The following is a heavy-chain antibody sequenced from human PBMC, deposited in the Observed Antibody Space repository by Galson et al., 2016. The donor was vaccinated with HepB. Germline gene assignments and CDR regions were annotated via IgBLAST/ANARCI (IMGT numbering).Heavy chain of an antibody. J-gene: IGHJ6*02. V-gene: IGHV3-33*01. CDR3: ARESARSSGWDNLYYHGMDV. CDR1: GFDFRSHG. Sequence: SLRLSCAASGFDFRSHGMHWVRQAPGRGLEWVALIWYSGKSKHYSDSVRGRFTIYRDNSMKTVYLEMNGLGVEDTVRYYGARESARSSGWDNLYYHGMDVWGRGTTVIVSS. D-gene: IGHD6-25*01. CDR2: IWYSGKSK.